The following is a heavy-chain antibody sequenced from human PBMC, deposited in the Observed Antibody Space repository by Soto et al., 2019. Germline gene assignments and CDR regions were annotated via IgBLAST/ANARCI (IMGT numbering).Heavy chain of an antibody. D-gene: IGHD1-26*01. V-gene: IGHV1-46*01. J-gene: IGHJ3*02. CDR1: GYAFTSHY. CDR3: ARDPISGRPLKGAFDI. CDR2: INPSGSSP. Sequence: ASVKVSCKASGYAFTSHYMHWVRHAPGQGPEWMGIINPSGSSPSYAQKFQGRLTLTSDTSTSTVYMELNSLTSDDTAVYYCARDPISGRPLKGAFDIWGQGTLVTVSS.